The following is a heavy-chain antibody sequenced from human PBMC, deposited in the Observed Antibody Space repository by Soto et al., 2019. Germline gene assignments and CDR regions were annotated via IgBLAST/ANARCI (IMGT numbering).Heavy chain of an antibody. CDR1: GFTFSNYW. V-gene: IGHV3-74*01. Sequence: GGSLRLSCAASGFTFSNYWMRWVRQAPGKGLMWVSRINTDGSTTTYAGSVKGRFTISRDSAKNTLYLQMNSLRAEDTAVYHCARGRQGAFDIWGQGTMVTVSS. CDR3: ARGRQGAFDI. CDR2: INTDGSTT. J-gene: IGHJ3*02.